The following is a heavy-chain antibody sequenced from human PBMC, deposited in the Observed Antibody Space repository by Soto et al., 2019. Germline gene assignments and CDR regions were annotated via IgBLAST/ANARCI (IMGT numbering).Heavy chain of an antibody. D-gene: IGHD4-4*01. J-gene: IGHJ4*02. CDR2: IYYSGST. CDR1: GGSISSGGYY. V-gene: IGHV4-31*03. CDR3: ARSTVTTSSFEY. Sequence: SETLSLTCTVSGGSISSGGYYWSWIRQHPGKGLEWIGYIYYSGSTYYNPSLKSRVTISVDTSKNQFSLKLSSVTAADTAVYYCARSTVTTSSFEYWGQGTLVTVSS.